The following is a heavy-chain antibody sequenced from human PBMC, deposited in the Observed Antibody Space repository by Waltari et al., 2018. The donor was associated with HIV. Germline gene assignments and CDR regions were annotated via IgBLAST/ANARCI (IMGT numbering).Heavy chain of an antibody. Sequence: QVQLVESGGGVVQPGRSLRLSCAASGFTFSNHGMHWLRQAPGKGLGWVCCLSYDGRYKYYADAVRGRFTISRDNSKTTLKLQMNNLGAEVTAVYFCARRGVLTYYYTMDVWGQGTTVTVSS. CDR2: LSYDGRYK. V-gene: IGHV3-33*05. D-gene: IGHD3-10*01. CDR1: GFTFSNHG. CDR3: ARRGVLTYYYTMDV. J-gene: IGHJ6*02.